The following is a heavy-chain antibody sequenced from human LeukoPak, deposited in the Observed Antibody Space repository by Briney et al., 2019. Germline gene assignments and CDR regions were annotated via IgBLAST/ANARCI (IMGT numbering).Heavy chain of an antibody. CDR2: ISGSGGST. Sequence: GGSLRLSCAASGFTFSSYAVSWVRQAPGKGLEWVSAISGSGGSTYYADSVKGRFTISRDNSKNTLYLQMNSLRAEDTAVYYCAKSLRILLWLVGEFDYWGQGTLVTVSS. D-gene: IGHD5-18*01. J-gene: IGHJ4*02. V-gene: IGHV3-23*01. CDR3: AKSLRILLWLVGEFDY. CDR1: GFTFSSYA.